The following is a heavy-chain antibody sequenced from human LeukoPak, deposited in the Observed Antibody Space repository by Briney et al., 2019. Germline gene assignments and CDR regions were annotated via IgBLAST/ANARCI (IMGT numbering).Heavy chain of an antibody. D-gene: IGHD1-26*01. CDR1: GGSISSYY. V-gene: IGHV4-59*01. Sequence: SETLSLTCTVSGGSISSYYWSWIRQPPGKGLEWIGYIYYSGSTNYNPSLKSRVTISVDTSKNQFSLKLSSVTAADTAAYYCAREHSGSYNYFDYWGQGTLVTVSS. CDR2: IYYSGST. CDR3: AREHSGSYNYFDY. J-gene: IGHJ4*02.